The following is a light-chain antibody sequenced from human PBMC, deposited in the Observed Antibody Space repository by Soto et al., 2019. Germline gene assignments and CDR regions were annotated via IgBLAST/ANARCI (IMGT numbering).Light chain of an antibody. J-gene: IGKJ1*01. CDR2: GAY. Sequence: EIVLTQSPGTLSLSPVERATLSCRASQSVSSSYLAWYQQKPGQAPRLLIYGAYTRATDIPDRFSGSGSGTEFTLTISTLQSEDSAIYYCHQYKNWPWTFGQGTKVDIK. CDR1: QSVSSSY. V-gene: IGKV3-15*01. CDR3: HQYKNWPWT.